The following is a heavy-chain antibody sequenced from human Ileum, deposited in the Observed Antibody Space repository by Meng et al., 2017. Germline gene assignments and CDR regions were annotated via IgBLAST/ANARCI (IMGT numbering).Heavy chain of an antibody. Sequence: VQLQGPGPGLVKPSQTLSLTCTVSGGSISSGSYYWSWIWQPAGKGLEWIGRIYTSGSTNYNPSLKSRVTISVDTSKNQFSLILTSVTAADTAVYYCVRGPDKAKSAYWGPGTLVTVSS. CDR1: GGSISSGSYY. CDR3: VRGPDKAKSAY. V-gene: IGHV4-61*02. D-gene: IGHD5-18*01. J-gene: IGHJ4*02. CDR2: IYTSGST.